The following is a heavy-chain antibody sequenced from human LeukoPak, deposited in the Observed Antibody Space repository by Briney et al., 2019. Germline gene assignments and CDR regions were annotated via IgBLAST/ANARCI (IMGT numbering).Heavy chain of an antibody. CDR2: IFPSGGEI. V-gene: IGHV3-23*01. D-gene: IGHD3/OR15-3a*01. J-gene: IGHJ4*02. Sequence: GGSLRLSCAASGFTFSTFAMIWVRQPPGKGLEWVSSIFPSGGEIHYADSLKGRFTISRDNSKNTLYLQMNSLRAEDTAVYYCAGKDYYFDYWDQGTLVTVSS. CDR3: AGKDYYFDY. CDR1: GFTFSTFA.